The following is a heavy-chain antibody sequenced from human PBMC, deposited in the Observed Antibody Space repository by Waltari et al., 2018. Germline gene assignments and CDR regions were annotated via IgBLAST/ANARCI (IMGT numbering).Heavy chain of an antibody. CDR2: INHSGST. Sequence: QVQLQQRGAGLLKPSETLSLTCAVYGGSFSGYYWSWIRQPPGKGLEWIGEINHSGSTNYNPSLKSRVTISVDTSKNQFSLKLSSVTAADTAVYYCARGRCSSTSCYHYYYYYMDVWGKGTTVTISS. CDR3: ARGRCSSTSCYHYYYYYMDV. V-gene: IGHV4-34*01. CDR1: GGSFSGYY. J-gene: IGHJ6*03. D-gene: IGHD2-2*01.